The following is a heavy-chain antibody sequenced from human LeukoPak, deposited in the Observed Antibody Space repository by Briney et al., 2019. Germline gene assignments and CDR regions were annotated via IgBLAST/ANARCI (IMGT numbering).Heavy chain of an antibody. Sequence: SETLSLTCTVSGGSISSSSYYWGWIRQPPGKGLEWIGSIYYSGSTNYNPSLKSRVTISVDTSKNQFSLKLSSVTAADTAVYYCARARRDDILTGLDYWGQGTLVTVSS. D-gene: IGHD3-9*01. V-gene: IGHV4-39*07. J-gene: IGHJ4*02. CDR2: IYYSGST. CDR3: ARARRDDILTGLDY. CDR1: GGSISSSSYY.